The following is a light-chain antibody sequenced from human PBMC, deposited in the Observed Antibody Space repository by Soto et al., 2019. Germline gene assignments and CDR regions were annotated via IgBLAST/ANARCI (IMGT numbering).Light chain of an antibody. CDR1: SSDVGGYNY. Sequence: QSAPTQPASVSGSPGQSITISCTGTSSDVGGYNYVSWYQQHPGKAPKLMIYDVTNRPSGVSNRFSGSKSGNTASLTISGLQDEDEADYYCISYTSSSTVVFGGGTKLTVL. CDR3: ISYTSSSTVV. J-gene: IGLJ2*01. V-gene: IGLV2-14*01. CDR2: DVT.